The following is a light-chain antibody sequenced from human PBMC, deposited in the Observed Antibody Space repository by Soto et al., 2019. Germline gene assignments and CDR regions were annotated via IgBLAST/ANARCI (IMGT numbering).Light chain of an antibody. J-gene: IGLJ1*01. Sequence: QSVLTQPPSVSGAPGQRVTISCTGTSSNIGGGFDVQWYQQLPGGAPKLLIYENNRRPSRVPDRFSGSKSGTSASLAITGLQAEDEADYYCQSYDGSISGSVFGPGTKVTVL. CDR3: QSYDGSISGSV. CDR1: SSNIGGGFD. V-gene: IGLV1-40*01. CDR2: ENN.